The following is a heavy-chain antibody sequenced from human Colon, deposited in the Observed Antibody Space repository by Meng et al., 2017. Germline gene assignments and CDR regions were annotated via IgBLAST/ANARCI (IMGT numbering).Heavy chain of an antibody. V-gene: IGHV1-2*06. Sequence: ASVKVSCKASGYTFIDFYMHWVRQAPGHGLEWLGRINPYSGGTNYGQKFQGRVTMTRDTSIGTAYMGLSGLAADDTAVYYCTREGYESRGSYDYWGQGTLVTVSS. CDR1: GYTFIDFY. CDR2: INPYSGGT. J-gene: IGHJ4*02. D-gene: IGHD3-22*01. CDR3: TREGYESRGSYDY.